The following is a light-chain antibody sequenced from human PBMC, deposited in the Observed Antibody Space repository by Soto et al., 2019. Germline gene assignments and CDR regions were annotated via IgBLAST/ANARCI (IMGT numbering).Light chain of an antibody. CDR2: AAS. Sequence: AIRMTQSPSSLSASTGDRVTITCLASQGISSYLAWYQQKPGKAPKLLIYAASTLQSGVPSRFSGSGSGTDFTLTISCLQSEDFATYYCQQYYSYLSITFGQGTRLEIK. V-gene: IGKV1-8*01. CDR3: QQYYSYLSIT. CDR1: QGISSY. J-gene: IGKJ5*01.